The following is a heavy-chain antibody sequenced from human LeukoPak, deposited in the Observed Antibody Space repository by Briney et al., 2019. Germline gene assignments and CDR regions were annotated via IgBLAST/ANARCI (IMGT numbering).Heavy chain of an antibody. D-gene: IGHD3-22*01. J-gene: IGHJ6*03. Sequence: SETLSLTCAVYGGSFSGYYWSWIRQPPGKGLEWIGEINQSVSTNYNPSLKSRVTISVDTSKNQFSLKLSSVTAADTAVYYCARVRRYYYDSSGYYLYYYYYMDVWGKGTTVTVSS. CDR3: ARVRRYYYDSSGYYLYYYYYMDV. CDR2: INQSVST. V-gene: IGHV4-34*01. CDR1: GGSFSGYY.